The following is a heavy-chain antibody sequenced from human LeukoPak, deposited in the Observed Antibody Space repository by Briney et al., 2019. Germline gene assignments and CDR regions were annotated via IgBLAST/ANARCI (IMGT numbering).Heavy chain of an antibody. V-gene: IGHV3-9*03. CDR2: ISWNSGSI. CDR3: AKGGSSSWYPRSLDY. Sequence: PGGSLRLSCAASGFTFDDYAMHWVRQAPGKGLEWVSGISWNSGSIGYADSVKGRFTIPRDSAKNSLYLQMNSLRAEDMALYYCAKGGSSSWYPRSLDYWGQGALVTVSS. J-gene: IGHJ4*02. CDR1: GFTFDDYA. D-gene: IGHD6-13*01.